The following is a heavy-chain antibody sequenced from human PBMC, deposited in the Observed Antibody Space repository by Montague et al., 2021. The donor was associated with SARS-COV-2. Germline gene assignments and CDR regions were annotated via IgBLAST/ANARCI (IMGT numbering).Heavy chain of an antibody. V-gene: IGHV4-34*01. CDR1: GGSLSGYY. D-gene: IGHD5-18*01. CDR3: ARGSYGPDAIAI. CDR2: INYSGST. J-gene: IGHJ3*02. Sequence: SETLSLTCAVSGGSLSGYYWSWIRQPPGKGLEWIGDINYSGSTNYNPSLKSRVTISLDTSKNQFSLKLNSVTAADTAVYYCARGSYGPDAIAIWGQGTMVTVSS.